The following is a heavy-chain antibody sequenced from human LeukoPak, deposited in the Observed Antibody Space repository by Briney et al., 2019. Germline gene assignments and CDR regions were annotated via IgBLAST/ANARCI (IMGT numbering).Heavy chain of an antibody. CDR1: GYTFTSYG. D-gene: IGHD3-10*01. V-gene: IGHV1-18*01. CDR3: ARDYESRDGSGEYDP. CDR2: ISAYNGNT. Sequence: ASVKVSCKASGYTFTSYGISWVRQAPGQGLEWMGWISAYNGNTNYAQKLQGRVTMTTDTSTSTAYMELRSLRSDDTAVYYCARDYESRDGSGEYDPWGQGTLVTVSS. J-gene: IGHJ5*02.